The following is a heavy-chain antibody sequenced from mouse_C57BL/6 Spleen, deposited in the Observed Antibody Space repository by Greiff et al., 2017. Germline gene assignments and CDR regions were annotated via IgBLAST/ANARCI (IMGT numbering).Heavy chain of an antibody. CDR3: ARGSRSSGWYFDV. CDR1: GYTFTSYW. CDR2: IDPSDSYT. J-gene: IGHJ1*03. Sequence: VQLQQPGAELVMPGASVKLSCKASGYTFTSYWMHWVKQRPGQGLEWIGEIDPSDSYTNYNQKVKGKSTLTVDKSSSTAYMQLSSLTSEDSAVYYCARGSRSSGWYFDVWGTGTTVTVSS. V-gene: IGHV1-69*01. D-gene: IGHD1-3*01.